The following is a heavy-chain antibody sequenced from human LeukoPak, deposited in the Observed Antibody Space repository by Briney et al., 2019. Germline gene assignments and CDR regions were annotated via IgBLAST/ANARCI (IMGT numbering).Heavy chain of an antibody. D-gene: IGHD3-3*01. CDR2: IEQEGSEK. V-gene: IGHV3-7*05. Sequence: GGSLRLSCAASGFTFSSYWMSWVRQAPGKGLEWVANIEQEGSEKNYVDSVKGRFTISRDNAKNSLYLQMNSLRAEDTAVYYCARRGRIFGVVIIGYFDYWGQGTLVSVSS. CDR3: ARRGRIFGVVIIGYFDY. CDR1: GFTFSSYW. J-gene: IGHJ4*02.